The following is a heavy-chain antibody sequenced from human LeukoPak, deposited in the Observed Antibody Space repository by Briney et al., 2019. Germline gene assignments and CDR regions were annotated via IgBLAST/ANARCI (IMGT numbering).Heavy chain of an antibody. CDR3: ARDGGSGSSHYYYYYGMDV. D-gene: IGHD3-10*01. J-gene: IGHJ6*02. V-gene: IGHV3-53*01. CDR2: IYSGGST. Sequence: GGSLRLSCAASGFTFDSYAMTWVRQAPGKGLEWVSVIYSGGSTYYADSVKGRFTISRDNSKNTLYLQMNSLRAEDTAVYYCARDGGSGSSHYYYYYGMDVWGQGTTVTVSS. CDR1: GFTFDSYA.